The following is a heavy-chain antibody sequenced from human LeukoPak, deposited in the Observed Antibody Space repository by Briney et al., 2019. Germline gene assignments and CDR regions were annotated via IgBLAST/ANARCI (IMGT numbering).Heavy chain of an antibody. V-gene: IGHV4-59*01. Sequence: SETLSLTCTVSGGSISSYYWSWIRQPPGKGLEWVGDIYYSGSTNYNASLKSRVTISVDTSKNQFSLKLSSVTAADTAVYYCASGGYSRSWHGNWFDPWRQGPLVTVSS. CDR2: IYYSGST. D-gene: IGHD6-13*01. CDR3: ASGGYSRSWHGNWFDP. J-gene: IGHJ5*02. CDR1: GGSISSYY.